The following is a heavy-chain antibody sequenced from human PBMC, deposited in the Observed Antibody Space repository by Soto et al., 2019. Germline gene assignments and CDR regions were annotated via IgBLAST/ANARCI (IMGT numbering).Heavy chain of an antibody. CDR1: GFTFANTW. D-gene: IGHD3-10*01. J-gene: IGHJ4*02. V-gene: IGHV3-15*07. CDR3: TTVRTY. CDR2: IKAKIDGGTA. Sequence: GGSLRLSCTASGFTFANTWMNWVRQAPGKGLEWVGRIKAKIDGGTADYAAPVKGRFTISRDDSKNTLFLEMNSLKTDDTGIYYCTTVRTYWGQGTPVTVSS.